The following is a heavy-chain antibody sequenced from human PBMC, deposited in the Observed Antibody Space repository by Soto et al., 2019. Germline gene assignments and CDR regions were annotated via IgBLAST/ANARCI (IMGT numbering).Heavy chain of an antibody. CDR3: VKEQNCDSAFDI. V-gene: IGHV3-23*01. CDR1: GFTFSSYA. J-gene: IGHJ3*02. Sequence: GGSLRLSCEASGFTFSSYAMNWVRQTPGRGLEWVSSISHSGDDTYHADSVRGRLTISRDNPKNTLYLQMSNLRAEDTAVYYCVKEQNCDSAFDIWGRGTMVTVSS. D-gene: IGHD2-21*01. CDR2: ISHSGDDT.